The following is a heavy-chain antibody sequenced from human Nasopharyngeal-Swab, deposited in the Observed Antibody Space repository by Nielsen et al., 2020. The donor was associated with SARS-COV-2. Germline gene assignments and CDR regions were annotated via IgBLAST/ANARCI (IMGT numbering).Heavy chain of an antibody. CDR1: GFTFDNYA. CDR3: AKDGGGWYTSGWYYFDS. V-gene: IGHV3-23*01. Sequence: GESLKISCAASGFTFDNYAMSWVRQPPGRGLEWVSSISGSGSNTYYRDSVKGRFTISRDNSQNTLYLQMNSLRAEDTALYYCAKDGGGWYTSGWYYFDSCGQQILVTVSS. J-gene: IGHJ4*02. D-gene: IGHD6-19*01. CDR2: ISGSGSNT.